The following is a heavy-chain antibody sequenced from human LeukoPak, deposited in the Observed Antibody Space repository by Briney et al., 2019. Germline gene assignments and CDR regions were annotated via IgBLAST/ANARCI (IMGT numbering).Heavy chain of an antibody. CDR3: ARRGYCSGGSCYCYMDV. V-gene: IGHV5-51*01. CDR2: IYPGDSDT. D-gene: IGHD2-15*01. CDR1: GYSFTSYW. Sequence: GESLKISCKGSGYSFTSYWIGCVRQMPGKGLEWMGIIYPGDSDTRYSPSFQGQVTISADKSISTAYLQWSSLKASDTAMYYCARRGYCSGGSCYCYMDVWGKGTTVTVSS. J-gene: IGHJ6*03.